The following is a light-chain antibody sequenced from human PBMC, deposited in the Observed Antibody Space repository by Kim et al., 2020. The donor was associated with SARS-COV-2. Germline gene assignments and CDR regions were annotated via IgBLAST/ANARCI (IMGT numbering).Light chain of an antibody. CDR1: QGISNY. CDR3: QKYIGAPRT. V-gene: IGKV1-27*01. Sequence: AFVGDRVTITCRASQGISNYLAWYLQKPGKVPRLLIYDASTLQSGVPSRFSGSGSGTDFTLTISSLQPEDVATYYCQKYIGAPRTFGQGTKVDIK. CDR2: DAS. J-gene: IGKJ1*01.